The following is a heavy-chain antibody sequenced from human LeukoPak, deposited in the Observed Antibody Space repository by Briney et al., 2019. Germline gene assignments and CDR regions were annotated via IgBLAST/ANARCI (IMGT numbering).Heavy chain of an antibody. CDR3: ADGTTPDY. Sequence: GGSLRLSCAASGFRFSTYWMSWVRQARGRGLEWVASIKQDGSEKYYVDSVKGRFTISRDNARNSLYLQMDSLRPEDTAVYYCADGTTPDYWGQGTLVTVSS. V-gene: IGHV3-7*01. J-gene: IGHJ4*02. CDR2: IKQDGSEK. D-gene: IGHD4-11*01. CDR1: GFRFSTYW.